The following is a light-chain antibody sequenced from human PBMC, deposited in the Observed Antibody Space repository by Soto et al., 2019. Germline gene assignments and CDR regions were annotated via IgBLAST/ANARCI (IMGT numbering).Light chain of an antibody. Sequence: QSALTQPASVSGSPGQSITISCTGTSSDVGGYNFVSWYQHLPGKAPKLMIYEVIQRPSGVPDRFSGSKSGNTASLTVSGLQAEDEADYYCSSYAGSDNFVLFGGGTQLTVL. CDR2: EVI. V-gene: IGLV2-8*01. CDR1: SSDVGGYNF. CDR3: SSYAGSDNFVL. J-gene: IGLJ2*01.